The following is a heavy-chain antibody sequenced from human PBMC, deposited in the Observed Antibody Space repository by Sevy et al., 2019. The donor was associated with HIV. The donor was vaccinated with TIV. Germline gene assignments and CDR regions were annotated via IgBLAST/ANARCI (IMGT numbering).Heavy chain of an antibody. V-gene: IGHV3-53*01. CDR2: LYSGGNP. Sequence: GGSLRLSCTVSGFSVFSNYMSWVRQAPWKGLESVSILYSGGNPYYAGSVKGRFTISRDSSENALFLQMNSLRADDTAVYYCARDSPEGPFFDYWGQGTLVTVSS. CDR1: GFSVFSNY. CDR3: ARDSPEGPFFDY. J-gene: IGHJ4*02.